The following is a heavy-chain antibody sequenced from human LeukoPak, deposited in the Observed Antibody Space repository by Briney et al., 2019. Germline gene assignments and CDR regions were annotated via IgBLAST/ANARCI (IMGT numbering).Heavy chain of an antibody. J-gene: IGHJ4*02. Sequence: PSETLSLTCTVSGYSISSPNYWGWIRQPPGKGLEWIGSIYYSGSTYYNPSLKSRVTISVDTSKNQFSLKLSSVTAADTAVYYCARDNVQLERLLDYWGQGTLVTVSS. CDR3: ARDNVQLERLLDY. CDR2: IYYSGST. V-gene: IGHV4-38-2*02. D-gene: IGHD1-1*01. CDR1: GYSISSPNY.